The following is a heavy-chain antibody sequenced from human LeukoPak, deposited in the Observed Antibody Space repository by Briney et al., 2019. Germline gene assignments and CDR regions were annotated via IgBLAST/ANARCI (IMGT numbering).Heavy chain of an antibody. Sequence: GESLKISCKPSGYSLTSHWIAWVRQMPGRGLEWMGIIFPGDFDTRYSPSFQSQVTISADKSISTAYLEWSSLTASDTAIYYCARARHCASSSCIRDFWGPGTQVTVSS. CDR1: GYSLTSHW. CDR2: IFPGDFDT. J-gene: IGHJ4*02. V-gene: IGHV5-51*01. CDR3: ARARHCASSSCIRDF. D-gene: IGHD2-21*01.